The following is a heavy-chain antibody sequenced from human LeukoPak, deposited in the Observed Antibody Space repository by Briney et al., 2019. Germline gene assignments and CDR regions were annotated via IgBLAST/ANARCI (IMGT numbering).Heavy chain of an antibody. V-gene: IGHV3-23*01. Sequence: GGSLRLSCAASGFTFSSYAMSWVRQAPGKGLEWVSAISGSGGSTYYADSVKGRFTTSRDNSKNTLYLQMNSLRAEDTAVYYCAKDSPYDFWSYYDYWGQGTLVTVSP. CDR1: GFTFSSYA. CDR3: AKDSPYDFWSYYDY. CDR2: ISGSGGST. D-gene: IGHD3-3*01. J-gene: IGHJ4*02.